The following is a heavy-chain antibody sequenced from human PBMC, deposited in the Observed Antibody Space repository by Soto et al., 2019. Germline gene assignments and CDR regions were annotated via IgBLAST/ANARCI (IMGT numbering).Heavy chain of an antibody. V-gene: IGHV3-33*01. CDR3: ARPRDSAFDY. CDR1: GFTFSSNG. Sequence: QVQLVESGGGVVPPGMSLRLSCAASGFTFSSNGMHSVRQAPGKGLEWVAVIYYDGTTQYYADSVKGRFIISRDNSKNTLYLDMYSLRVEDTAMYYCARPRDSAFDYWGQGTLVTVSS. J-gene: IGHJ4*02. CDR2: IYYDGTTQ. D-gene: IGHD3-10*01.